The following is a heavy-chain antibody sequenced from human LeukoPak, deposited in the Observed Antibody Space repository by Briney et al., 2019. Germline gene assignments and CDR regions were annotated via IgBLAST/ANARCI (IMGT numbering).Heavy chain of an antibody. D-gene: IGHD6-13*01. CDR2: IIPILGIA. CDR1: GGTFSSYA. V-gene: IGHV1-69*04. CDR3: AKSQGIAAAGTRGH. J-gene: IGHJ4*02. Sequence: ASVKVSCKASGGTFSSYAISWVRQDPGQGLEWMGRIIPILGIANYAQKFQGRVTITADKSTSTAYMELSSLRSEDTAVYYCAKSQGIAAAGTRGHWGQGTLVTVSS.